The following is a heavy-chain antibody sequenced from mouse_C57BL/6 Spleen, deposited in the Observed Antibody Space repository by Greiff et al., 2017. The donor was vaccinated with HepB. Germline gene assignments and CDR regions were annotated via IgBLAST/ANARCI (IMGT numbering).Heavy chain of an antibody. Sequence: LVESGAELVKPGASVKISCKASGYAFSSYWMNWVKQRPGKGLEWIGQIYPGDGDTNYNGKFKGKATLTADKSSSTAYMQLSSLTSEDSAVYFCAREDTVVARGYFDYWGQGTTLTVSS. D-gene: IGHD1-1*01. CDR3: AREDTVVARGYFDY. J-gene: IGHJ2*01. V-gene: IGHV1-80*01. CDR2: IYPGDGDT. CDR1: GYAFSSYW.